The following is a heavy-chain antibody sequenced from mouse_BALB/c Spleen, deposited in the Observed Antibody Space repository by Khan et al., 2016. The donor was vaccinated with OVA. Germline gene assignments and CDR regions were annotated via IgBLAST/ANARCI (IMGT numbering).Heavy chain of an antibody. V-gene: IGHV2-6-1*01. D-gene: IGHD2-3*01. CDR1: GFSLTDYG. Sequence: QVQLKQSGPALVAPSQSLSITCTISGFSLTDYGVHWVRQPPGKGLEWLVVIWSDGRTTYNSALKSRLSISKDNSKSQVFLKMNSLQTDDTAVYYCARQSFYHYYVMDYWGQGTSVTVSS. J-gene: IGHJ4*01. CDR2: IWSDGRT. CDR3: ARQSFYHYYVMDY.